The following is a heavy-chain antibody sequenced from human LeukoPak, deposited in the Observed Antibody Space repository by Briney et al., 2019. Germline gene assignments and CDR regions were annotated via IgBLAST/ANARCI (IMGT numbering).Heavy chain of an antibody. Sequence: GASVKVSCKASGYTFTSYDINWVRQATGQGLEWMGWMNPNSGNTGYAQKFQGRVTMTRNTSISTAYMELSSLRSEDTAAYYCARVGLQYYYYYYMDVWGKGTTVTVSS. V-gene: IGHV1-8*01. CDR1: GYTFTSYD. CDR2: MNPNSGNT. CDR3: ARVGLQYYYYYYMDV. J-gene: IGHJ6*03.